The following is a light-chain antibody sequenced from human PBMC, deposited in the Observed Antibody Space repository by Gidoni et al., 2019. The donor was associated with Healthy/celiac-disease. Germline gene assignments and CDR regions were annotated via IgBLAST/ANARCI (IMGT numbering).Light chain of an antibody. J-gene: IGKJ2*01. CDR3: MQAIQTPLT. Sequence: DIVMTQAPLSLPVTPGEPPPISCRSSQSLLHSNEYKYWDWYLQKPGQSPQLLICLGSNRASGVPDRFSGSGSGTDFTLKISRVEAEDVGVYYCMQAIQTPLTFGQGTKLEIK. V-gene: IGKV2-28*01. CDR2: LGS. CDR1: QSLLHSNEYKY.